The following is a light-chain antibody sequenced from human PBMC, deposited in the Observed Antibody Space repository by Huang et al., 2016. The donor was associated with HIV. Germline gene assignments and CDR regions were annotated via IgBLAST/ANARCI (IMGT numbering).Light chain of an antibody. V-gene: IGKV3-11*01. Sequence: EIVLTQSPATLSLSPGERATLSCRASQSVSSYFAWYQQQPGQSPRLLIYDAANRATGIPARFSGSGSGTDFTLTISSLEPEDVAVYYCQQRSNWAPITFGGGTKVEIK. CDR2: DAA. CDR1: QSVSSY. CDR3: QQRSNWAPIT. J-gene: IGKJ4*01.